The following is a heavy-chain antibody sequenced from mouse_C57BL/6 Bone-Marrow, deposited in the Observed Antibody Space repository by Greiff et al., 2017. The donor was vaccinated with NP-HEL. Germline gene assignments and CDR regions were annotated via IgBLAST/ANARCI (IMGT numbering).Heavy chain of an antibody. CDR1: GYTFTDYE. V-gene: IGHV1-15*01. Sequence: VQLQQSGAELVRPGASVTLSCKASGYTFTDYEMHWVKQTPVHGLEWIGAIDPETGGTAYNQKFKGKATLTADKSSSTAYMELRSLTSEDSAVYYCTRWGITTVRWYFDVWGTGTTVTVSS. CDR2: IDPETGGT. J-gene: IGHJ1*03. D-gene: IGHD1-1*01. CDR3: TRWGITTVRWYFDV.